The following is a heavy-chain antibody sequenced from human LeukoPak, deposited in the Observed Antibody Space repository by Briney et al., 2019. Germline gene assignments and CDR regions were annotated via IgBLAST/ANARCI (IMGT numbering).Heavy chain of an antibody. J-gene: IGHJ3*01. CDR2: IYYSGST. Sequence: SQTLSLTCTVSGCSISSGGYYWSWIRQPPGKGLEWIGYIYYSGSTYYNPSLKGRVTISVDTSKNQFSLKLSSVTAADTAVYYCARELYYYDSSGYLRWGQGTMVTVSS. V-gene: IGHV4-30-4*01. CDR3: ARELYYYDSSGYLR. CDR1: GCSISSGGYY. D-gene: IGHD3-22*01.